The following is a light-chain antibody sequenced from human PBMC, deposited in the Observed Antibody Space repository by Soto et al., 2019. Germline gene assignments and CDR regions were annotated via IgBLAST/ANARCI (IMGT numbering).Light chain of an antibody. J-gene: IGKJ2*01. Sequence: EIVLTQSPATLSLSPGERATLSCRASQSVSSYLAWYQQKPGQAPRLLIYDASNSATGIPARFSGSGSGTDLTLTISSLEPEDFAVYYCQQRSNWPPRYTFGQGTKLEIK. CDR3: QQRSNWPPRYT. CDR1: QSVSSY. V-gene: IGKV3-11*01. CDR2: DAS.